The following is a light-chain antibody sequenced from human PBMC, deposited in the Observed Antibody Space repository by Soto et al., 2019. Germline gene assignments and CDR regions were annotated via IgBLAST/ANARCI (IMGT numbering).Light chain of an antibody. Sequence: EIVLTQSPGTLSLSPGERATLSCRASQSVANDYLAWYQQKPGQSPRLLLYGASSRATGIRDRFSGSGSGTDFTLTISRLEPDDFAVYYCQQYGGSPLVTFGGGTKVEIK. CDR3: QQYGGSPLVT. J-gene: IGKJ4*01. V-gene: IGKV3-20*01. CDR2: GAS. CDR1: QSVANDY.